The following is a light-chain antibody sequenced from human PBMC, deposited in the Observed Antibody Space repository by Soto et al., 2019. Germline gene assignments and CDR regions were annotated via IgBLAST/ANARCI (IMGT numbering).Light chain of an antibody. J-gene: IGKJ1*01. CDR2: GAS. CDR3: QQYNSYSQT. Sequence: DIQMTQSPSSLSASVGDRVTITCRASQGINNYLAWYQQKPGRVPQLLIYGASTFHSGVPSRFSGSGSATDFTLTISSLQPDDFATYYCQQYNSYSQTFGQGTKVDIK. CDR1: QGINNY. V-gene: IGKV1-27*01.